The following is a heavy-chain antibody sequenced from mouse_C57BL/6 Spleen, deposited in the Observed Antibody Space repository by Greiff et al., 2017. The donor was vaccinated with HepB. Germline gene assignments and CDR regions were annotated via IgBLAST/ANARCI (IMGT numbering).Heavy chain of an antibody. J-gene: IGHJ2*01. CDR3: ARSVRRQAGYFDY. D-gene: IGHD3-2*01. CDR1: GYTFTSYW. V-gene: IGHV1-61*01. Sequence: QVQLKQPGAELVRPGSSVKLSCKASGYTFTSYWMDWVKQRPGQGLEWIGNIYPSDSETHYNQKFKDKATLTVDKSSSTAYMQLSSLTSEDSAVYYCARSVRRQAGYFDYWGQGTTLTVSS. CDR2: IYPSDSET.